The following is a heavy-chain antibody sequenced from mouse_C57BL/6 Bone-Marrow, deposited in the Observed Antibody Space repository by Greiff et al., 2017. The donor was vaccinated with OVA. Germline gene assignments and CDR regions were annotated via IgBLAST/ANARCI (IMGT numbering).Heavy chain of an antibody. V-gene: IGHV1-69*01. CDR2: IDPSDSYT. Sequence: QVQLQQPGAELVMPGASVKLSCKASGYTFTSYWMHWVKQRPGQGLEWIGEIDPSDSYTNYNQKFKGKSTLTVDKSSSTADMQLSSLTSEDSAVYYCARTKANWVFAYWGQGTLVTVSA. CDR3: ARTKANWVFAY. CDR1: GYTFTSYW. D-gene: IGHD4-1*01. J-gene: IGHJ3*01.